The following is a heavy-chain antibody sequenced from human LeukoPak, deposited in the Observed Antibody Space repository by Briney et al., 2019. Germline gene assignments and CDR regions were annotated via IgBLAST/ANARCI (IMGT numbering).Heavy chain of an antibody. Sequence: SETLSLTCTVSGGSISSSSSYWAWIRQPPGKGLEWIGEVNHSGSTNYNPSLKSRVTISVDTSKKQFSLKLSSVTAADTAVYYCVTYYFDSSGPKKNYWGQGTLVTVSS. D-gene: IGHD3-22*01. CDR2: VNHSGST. J-gene: IGHJ4*02. CDR1: GGSISSSSSY. V-gene: IGHV4-39*07. CDR3: VTYYFDSSGPKKNY.